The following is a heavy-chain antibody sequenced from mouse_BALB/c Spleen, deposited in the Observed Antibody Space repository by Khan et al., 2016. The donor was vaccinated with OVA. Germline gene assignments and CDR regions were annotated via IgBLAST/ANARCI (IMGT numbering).Heavy chain of an antibody. J-gene: IGHJ2*01. Sequence: QIQLVQSGPELRKPGETVKISCQTSGYTFTNFRVNWVKQTPGMGLKWMGCINTLTGEPTYADDFKGRFAFSLETSASTAYLQINNLTNEAMAAYFCSRHWDGDSFCFDFWGQGTTLTVSS. CDR3: SRHWDGDSFCFDF. CDR2: INTLTGEP. D-gene: IGHD2-13*01. V-gene: IGHV9-1*02. CDR1: GYTFTNFR.